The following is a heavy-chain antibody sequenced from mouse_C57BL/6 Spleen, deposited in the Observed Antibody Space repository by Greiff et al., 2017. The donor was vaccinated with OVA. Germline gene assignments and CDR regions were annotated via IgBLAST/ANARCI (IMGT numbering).Heavy chain of an antibody. J-gene: IGHJ4*01. Sequence: EVHLVESGPELVKPGASVKISCKASGYTFTDYYMNWVKQSHGKSLEWIGDINPNNGGTSYNQKFKGKATLTVDKSSSTAYMELRSLTSEDSAVYYCAREGALRAMDYWGQGTSVTVSS. CDR2: INPNNGGT. CDR3: AREGALRAMDY. CDR1: GYTFTDYY. V-gene: IGHV1-26*01.